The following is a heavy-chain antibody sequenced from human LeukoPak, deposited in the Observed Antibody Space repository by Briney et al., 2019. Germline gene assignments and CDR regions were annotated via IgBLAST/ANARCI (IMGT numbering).Heavy chain of an antibody. V-gene: IGHV3-9*01. J-gene: IGHJ5*02. Sequence: GRSLRLSCAASGFTFDDYAMHWVRQAPGKGLEWVSGISWNSGSIGYADSVKGRFTISRDNAKNSLYLQMNSLRAEDTALYYCAKDMGPYSSSPWFDPRGQGTLVTVSS. CDR1: GFTFDDYA. CDR2: ISWNSGSI. CDR3: AKDMGPYSSSPWFDP. D-gene: IGHD6-13*01.